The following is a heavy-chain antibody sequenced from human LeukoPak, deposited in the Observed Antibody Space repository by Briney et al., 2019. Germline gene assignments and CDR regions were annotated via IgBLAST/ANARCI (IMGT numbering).Heavy chain of an antibody. CDR3: AREGIAVAGTGDFDY. J-gene: IGHJ4*02. D-gene: IGHD6-19*01. V-gene: IGHV1-46*01. CDR1: GYTFTSYY. Sequence: ASVKVSCKASGYTFTSYYMHWVRQAPGQGLEWMGIINPSGGSTSYAQKFQGRVTMTRDTSTSTVYMELSSLRSEDTAVYYCAREGIAVAGTGDFDYWGQGILVTVSS. CDR2: INPSGGST.